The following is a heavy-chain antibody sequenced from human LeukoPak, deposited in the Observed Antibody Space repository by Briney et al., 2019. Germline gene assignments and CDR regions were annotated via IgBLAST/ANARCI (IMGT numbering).Heavy chain of an antibody. CDR2: IKEREKT. CDR3: AREGLRNVHNPLGY. Sequence: SETLSLTCAVYGGTLSGYYWGWIRQPPGKGLEWIGEIKEREKTNYNPSLKSRVTISIDTSKNQFSLKLSSVTAADTAVYYCAREGLRNVHNPLGYWGQGTLVTVSP. D-gene: IGHD5-24*01. V-gene: IGHV4-34*01. J-gene: IGHJ4*02. CDR1: GGTLSGYY.